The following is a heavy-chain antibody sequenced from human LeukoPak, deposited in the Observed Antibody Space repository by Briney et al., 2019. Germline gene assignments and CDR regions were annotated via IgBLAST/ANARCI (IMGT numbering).Heavy chain of an antibody. Sequence: SETLSLTCTVSGGSISDYYWSWIRQSPGKELEWIGYIYHSGSTTYKPSLKSRVTMSVDTSKNQFSLKLSSVTAADAAVYYCARGDFCSATSCYLRPMDVWGKGTTVTVSS. D-gene: IGHD2-2*01. V-gene: IGHV4-59*01. CDR2: IYHSGST. CDR1: GGSISDYY. CDR3: ARGDFCSATSCYLRPMDV. J-gene: IGHJ6*03.